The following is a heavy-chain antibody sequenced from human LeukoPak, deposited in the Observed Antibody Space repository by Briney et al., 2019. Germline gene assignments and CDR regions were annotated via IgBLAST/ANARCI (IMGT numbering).Heavy chain of an antibody. J-gene: IGHJ4*02. CDR3: VRESVRDYYFDH. CDR1: GFRFGGYA. D-gene: IGHD3-10*02. V-gene: IGHV3-49*04. CDR2: IRSKALYGTS. Sequence: GGSLRLSCTGSGFRFGGYALSWVRQAPGKGLEWVGFIRSKALYGTSEYAASVEGRFSILRDDPNNIAYLQMNSLKTEDTAVHFCVRESVRDYYFDHWGQGTVVTVSS.